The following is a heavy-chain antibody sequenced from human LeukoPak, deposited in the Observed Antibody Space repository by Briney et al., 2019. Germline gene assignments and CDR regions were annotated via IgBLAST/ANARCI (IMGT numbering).Heavy chain of an antibody. V-gene: IGHV3-48*01. CDR2: ISSSSSTI. CDR3: ARENVAGTDYYYGMDV. CDR1: GFTFSSYS. J-gene: IGHJ6*02. Sequence: GGSLRLSCAASGFTFSSYSMNWVRQAPGKGLEWVSYISSSSSTIYYADSVKGRFTISRDNAKNPLYLQMNSLRAEDTAVYYCARENVAGTDYYYGMDVWGQGTTVTVSS. D-gene: IGHD6-19*01.